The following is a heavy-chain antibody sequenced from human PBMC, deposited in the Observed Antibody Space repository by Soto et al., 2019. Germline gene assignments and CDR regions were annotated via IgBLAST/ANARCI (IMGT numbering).Heavy chain of an antibody. CDR3: ARGYCSGGNCYSGMDV. CDR1: GYTFTSYY. Sequence: ASVKVSCKASGYTFTSYYMHWVRQAPGQGLEWMGIINPSGGSTSYAQKFQGRVTMTRDTSTSTVYMELSSLRSEDTAVFYCARGYCSGGNCYSGMDVWGQGTMVTVSS. J-gene: IGHJ6*02. CDR2: INPSGGST. V-gene: IGHV1-46*01. D-gene: IGHD2-15*01.